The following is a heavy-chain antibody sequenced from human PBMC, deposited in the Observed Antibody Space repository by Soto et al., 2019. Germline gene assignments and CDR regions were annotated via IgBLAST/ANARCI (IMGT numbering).Heavy chain of an antibody. CDR1: GGTFSSYT. CDR3: AREEYYYGSGAFFDY. D-gene: IGHD3-10*01. V-gene: IGHV1-69*04. J-gene: IGHJ4*02. Sequence: GASVKVSCKSSGGTFSSYTISWVRQAPGQGLGWMGRIIPILGIANYAQKFQGRVTITADKSTSTAYMELSSLRSEDTAVYYCAREEYYYGSGAFFDYWGQGTLVTVSS. CDR2: IIPILGIA.